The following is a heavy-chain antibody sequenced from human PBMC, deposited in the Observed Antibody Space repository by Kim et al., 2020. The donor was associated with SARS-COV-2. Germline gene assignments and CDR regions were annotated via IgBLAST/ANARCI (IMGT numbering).Heavy chain of an antibody. CDR3: ARTEKIDYYYMVV. J-gene: IGHJ6*03. Sequence: YAGSVKGRFTISRDNAKNSLYLQMNSLRAEDTAVYYCARTEKIDYYYMVVWGKGTTVTVSS. V-gene: IGHV3-21*01.